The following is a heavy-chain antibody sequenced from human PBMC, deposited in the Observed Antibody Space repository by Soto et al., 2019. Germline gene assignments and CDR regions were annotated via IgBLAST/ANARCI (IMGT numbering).Heavy chain of an antibody. V-gene: IGHV1-2*04. CDR3: ARVLCSGGSCYGHYGMDV. Sequence: GGTNYAQKFQGWVTMTRDTSISTAYMELSRLRSDDTAVYYCARVLCSGGSCYGHYGMDVWGQGTTVTVSS. D-gene: IGHD2-15*01. J-gene: IGHJ6*02. CDR2: GGT.